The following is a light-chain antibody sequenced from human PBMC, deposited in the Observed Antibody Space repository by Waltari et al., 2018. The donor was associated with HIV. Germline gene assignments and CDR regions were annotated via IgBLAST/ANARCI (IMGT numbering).Light chain of an antibody. CDR3: SSRDSSGTHVL. CDR1: SLRTYY. CDR2: GNN. V-gene: IGLV3-19*01. Sequence: SSELTQDPSVSVALSQTVRINCQGDSLRTYYTTWYQQKQRQAPVIVIDGNNIPRLGTPDRFSGSSSGDTASLTITGAQAEDEADYYCSSRDSSGTHVLFGGGTKLTVL. J-gene: IGLJ2*01.